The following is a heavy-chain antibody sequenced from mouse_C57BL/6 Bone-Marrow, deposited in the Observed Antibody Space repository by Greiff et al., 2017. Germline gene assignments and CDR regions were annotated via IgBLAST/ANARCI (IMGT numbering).Heavy chain of an antibody. Sequence: VQLQQPGAELVRPGSSVKLSCKASGYTFTSYWMHWVKQRPIPGLEWIGNIDPSDSETHYNQKFKDKATLTVDKSSSTAYMQLSSLTSEDSAVYYCARCGTTVVGYYFDYWGQGTTLTVSA. V-gene: IGHV1-52*01. J-gene: IGHJ2*01. CDR2: IDPSDSET. CDR3: ARCGTTVVGYYFDY. CDR1: GYTFTSYW. D-gene: IGHD1-1*01.